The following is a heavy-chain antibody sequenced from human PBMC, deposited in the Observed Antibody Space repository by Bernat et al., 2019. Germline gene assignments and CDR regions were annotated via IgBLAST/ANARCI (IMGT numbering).Heavy chain of an antibody. CDR1: GFTFSSYG. CDR3: ARAWVVPAVTPYFDY. J-gene: IGHJ4*02. V-gene: IGHV3-33*01. Sequence: QVQLVESGGGVVQPGRSLRLSCAASGFTFSSYGMHWVRQAPGKGLEWVAVIWYDGSNKYYADSVKGRFTISRDNSKNTLYLQMNSLRAEDTAVYYCARAWVVPAVTPYFDYWGQGTLVTVSS. CDR2: IWYDGSNK. D-gene: IGHD2-2*02.